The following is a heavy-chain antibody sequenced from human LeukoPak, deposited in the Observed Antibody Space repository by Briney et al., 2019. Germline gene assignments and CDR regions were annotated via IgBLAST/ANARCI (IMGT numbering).Heavy chain of an antibody. D-gene: IGHD2-2*01. CDR2: IYTSGST. CDR3: ARDRSVPAAMGWFDP. J-gene: IGHJ5*02. Sequence: PSQTLSLTCTVSGGSISSGSYYWSWIRQPAGKGLEWIGRIYTSGSTNYNPSLKSRVTISVDTSKNQFSLKLSSVTAADTAVYNCARDRSVPAAMGWFDPWGQGTLVTVSS. CDR1: GGSISSGSYY. V-gene: IGHV4-61*02.